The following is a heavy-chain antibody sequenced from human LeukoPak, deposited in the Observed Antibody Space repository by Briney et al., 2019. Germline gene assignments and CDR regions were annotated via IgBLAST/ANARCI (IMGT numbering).Heavy chain of an antibody. CDR2: ISSDGSST. CDR1: GFTFSSYW. V-gene: IGHV3-74*01. J-gene: IGHJ2*01. CDR3: ARGSLPAADPGYFDL. Sequence: GGSLRLSCAASGFTFSSYWMHWVRQAPGKGLVWVSLISSDGSSTTYADSVKGRFTISRDNAKNTLYLQMNSLRAEDTAVYYCARGSLPAADPGYFDLWGLGTLVTVSS. D-gene: IGHD6-13*01.